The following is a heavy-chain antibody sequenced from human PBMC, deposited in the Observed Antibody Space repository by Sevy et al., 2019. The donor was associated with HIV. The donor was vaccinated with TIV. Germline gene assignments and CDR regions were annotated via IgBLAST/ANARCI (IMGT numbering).Heavy chain of an antibody. V-gene: IGHV3-30*18. J-gene: IGHJ4*02. CDR1: GLTFDTYG. Sequence: GGSLRLSCAASGLTFDTYGMHWVRQTPGKGLEWVAVISSDGNTKYYGDSVKGRFTRSRDNSKSKLYLQMNIRRTEDTAIYFCAKDSGYTINWYPGFWGQGTLVTVSS. CDR3: AKDSGYTINWYPGF. CDR2: ISSDGNTK. D-gene: IGHD6-13*01.